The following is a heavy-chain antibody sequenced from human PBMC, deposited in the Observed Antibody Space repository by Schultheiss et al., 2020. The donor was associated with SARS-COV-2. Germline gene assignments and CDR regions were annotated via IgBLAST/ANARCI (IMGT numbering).Heavy chain of an antibody. CDR3: ASGGGYYGSGSPVGY. D-gene: IGHD3-10*01. V-gene: IGHV3-48*03. J-gene: IGHJ4*02. Sequence: SCAASGFTFSSYEMNWVRQAPGKGLEWVSYISSSGSTIYYADSVKGRFTISRDNAKNSLYLQMNSLRAEDTAVYYCASGGGYYGSGSPVGYWGQGTLVTVSS. CDR2: ISSSGSTI. CDR1: GFTFSSYE.